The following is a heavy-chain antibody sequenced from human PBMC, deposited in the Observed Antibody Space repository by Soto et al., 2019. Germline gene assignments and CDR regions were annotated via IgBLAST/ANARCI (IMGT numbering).Heavy chain of an antibody. CDR2: IIPIFGTA. J-gene: IGHJ6*02. D-gene: IGHD5-18*01. Sequence: QVQLVQSGAEVKKPGSSVKVSCKASGGTFSSYAISWVRQAPGQGIEWMGGIIPIFGTANYAQKFQGRVTSTADESTSTAYMELSSLRSEATAVYYCARDVTAMVPGGMDVWGQGTTVTVSS. CDR3: ARDVTAMVPGGMDV. CDR1: GGTFSSYA. V-gene: IGHV1-69*12.